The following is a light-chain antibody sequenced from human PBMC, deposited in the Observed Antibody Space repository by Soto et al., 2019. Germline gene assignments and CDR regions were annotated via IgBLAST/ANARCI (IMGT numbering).Light chain of an antibody. CDR2: DTS. J-gene: IGKJ1*01. V-gene: IGKV3D-15*01. CDR3: QQYSNWPPTWT. CDR1: QSVSSN. Sequence: EIVMTQSPATLSVSPGERVTLSCRASQSVSSNLAWYQQKPGQAPRLLIYDTSTRATGIPARFSGSGSGTDFALTISSLQSEAFAVYYCQQYSNWPPTWTFGQGTKVEIK.